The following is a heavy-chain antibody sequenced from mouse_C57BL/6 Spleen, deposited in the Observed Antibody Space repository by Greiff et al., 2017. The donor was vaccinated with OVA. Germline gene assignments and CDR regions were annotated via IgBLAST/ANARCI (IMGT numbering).Heavy chain of an antibody. J-gene: IGHJ1*03. CDR1: GYTFTSYW. Sequence: QVQLQQPGAELVKPGASVKLSCKASGYTFTSYWMQWVKQRPGQGLEWIGEIDPSDRYTTYNQKFKGKATLTVDTSTSTAYMQLSSLTAEDSAVYYCARRFTTVGATPALYFDVWGTGTTVTVSS. CDR2: IDPSDRYT. D-gene: IGHD1-1*01. CDR3: ARRFTTVGATPALYFDV. V-gene: IGHV1-50*01.